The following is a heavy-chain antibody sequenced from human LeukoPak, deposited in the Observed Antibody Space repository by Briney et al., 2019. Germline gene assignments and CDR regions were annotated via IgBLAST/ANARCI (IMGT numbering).Heavy chain of an antibody. CDR2: ISGAGDIA. J-gene: IGHJ5*02. V-gene: IGHV3-23*01. CDR1: GFLFSRCA. Sequence: GGSLRLSCAASGFLFSRCAMSWVRQAPGKGLEWVSSISGAGDIAHYAESVKGRFTISRDNSGNTLYVQMDSLRAEDTAVYYCAKAKSSLTLIGAWGQGTLVTVSS. D-gene: IGHD2-8*01. CDR3: AKAKSSLTLIGA.